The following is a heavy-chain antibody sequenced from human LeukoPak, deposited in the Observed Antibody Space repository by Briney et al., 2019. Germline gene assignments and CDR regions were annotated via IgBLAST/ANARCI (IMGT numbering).Heavy chain of an antibody. V-gene: IGHV3-21*01. Sequence: GGSLRLSCAASGFTFSSYSMNWVRQVPGKGLEWVSSISSSSSYIYYADSVKGRFTISRDNAKNSLYLQMNSLRAEDTAVYYCARSFDYGDHWYFDLWGRGTLVTVSS. CDR3: ARSFDYGDHWYFDL. CDR1: GFTFSSYS. J-gene: IGHJ2*01. D-gene: IGHD4-17*01. CDR2: ISSSSSYI.